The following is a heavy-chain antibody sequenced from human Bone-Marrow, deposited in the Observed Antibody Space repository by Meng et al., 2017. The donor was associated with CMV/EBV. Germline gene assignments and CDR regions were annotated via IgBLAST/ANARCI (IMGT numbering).Heavy chain of an antibody. V-gene: IGHV3-13*01. J-gene: IGHJ6*02. CDR1: GFTFSSND. D-gene: IGHD3-10*01. CDR2: IGTAGDT. CDR3: ARGWSYNWNYDGMDV. Sequence: GESLKISCAASGFTFSSNDMHWVRQTTGKGLEWVSAIGTAGDTYYPGSVKGRFTISRDNSKNTLYLGMNSLRAEDTALYYCARGWSYNWNYDGMDVWGQGTTVTVSS.